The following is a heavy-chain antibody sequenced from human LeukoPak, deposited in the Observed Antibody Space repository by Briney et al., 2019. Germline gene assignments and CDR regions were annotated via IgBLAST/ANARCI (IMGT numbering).Heavy chain of an antibody. J-gene: IGHJ6*02. CDR2: IYTSGST. V-gene: IGHV4-4*07. Sequence: SETLSLTCTVSGGSISSYYWSWIRQPAGKGLEWIGRIYTSGSTNYNPSLKSRVTISVDKSKNQFSLKLSSVTAADTAVYYCARHHDFRESSYYLDVWGQGTTVIVSS. CDR3: ARHHDFRESSYYLDV. CDR1: GGSISSYY. D-gene: IGHD3-3*01.